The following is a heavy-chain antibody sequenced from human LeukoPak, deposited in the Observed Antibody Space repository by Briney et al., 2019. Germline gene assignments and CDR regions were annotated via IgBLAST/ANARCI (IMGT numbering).Heavy chain of an antibody. V-gene: IGHV3-21*01. D-gene: IGHD3-3*01. CDR2: ISSSSSYI. CDR3: ARVYSTIFGVVRNWFDP. CDR1: GFTFSSYS. Sequence: GGSLRLSCAASGFTFSSYSMNWVRQAPGKGLEWVSSISSSSSYIYYAGSVKGRFTISRDNAKNSLYLQMNSLRADDTAVYYCARVYSTIFGVVRNWFDPWGQGTLVTVSS. J-gene: IGHJ5*02.